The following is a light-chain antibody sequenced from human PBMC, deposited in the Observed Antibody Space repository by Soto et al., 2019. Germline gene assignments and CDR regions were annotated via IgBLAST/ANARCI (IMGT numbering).Light chain of an antibody. Sequence: DIQMTQSPSSLSASVGDRVTITCRASQSISSYLNWYQQKPGKAPKLLIYAASTLQSGVPSRFSGSGSWTDFTLTISSLQPEDFANYYCQQSYSTQLTFGGGTKVEIK. CDR1: QSISSY. CDR2: AAS. J-gene: IGKJ4*01. CDR3: QQSYSTQLT. V-gene: IGKV1-39*01.